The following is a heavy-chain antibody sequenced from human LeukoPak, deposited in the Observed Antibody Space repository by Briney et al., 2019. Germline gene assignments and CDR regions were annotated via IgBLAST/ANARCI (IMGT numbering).Heavy chain of an antibody. J-gene: IGHJ4*02. V-gene: IGHV4-59*08. CDR1: GGSISSYY. D-gene: IGHD6-19*01. CDR3: ARGRLTSGWYRN. CDR2: IYYSGST. Sequence: SETLSLTCTVSGGSISSYYWSWIRQPPGKGLEWIGYIYYSGSTNYNPSLKSRVTISVDTSKNQFSLKLSSVTAADTAVYYCARGRLTSGWYRNRGQGPLVTVSS.